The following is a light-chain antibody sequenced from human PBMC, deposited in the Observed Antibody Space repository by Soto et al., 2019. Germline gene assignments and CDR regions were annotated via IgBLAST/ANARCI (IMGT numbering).Light chain of an antibody. CDR3: CSYAGSVV. V-gene: IGLV2-11*01. J-gene: IGLJ2*01. CDR2: DVS. CDR1: SSDVGGYKF. Sequence: QSVLTQPRSVSGSPGQSVTISCTGTSSDVGGYKFVSWYQQHPGKAPKLMIYDVSKRPSGVPDRFSGSKSGNTASLTISGLQAEDEADYYCCSYAGSVVFGGGTQLTVL.